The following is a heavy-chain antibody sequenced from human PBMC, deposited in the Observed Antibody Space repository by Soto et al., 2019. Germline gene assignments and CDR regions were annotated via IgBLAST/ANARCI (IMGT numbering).Heavy chain of an antibody. Sequence: QITLKESGPTLVKPTQTLTLTCTFSGFSLSSSGVGVVWIRQPPGKALEWLALIYWADDKRYSPSLSSRLTITKNTSKNQVVLTMTNMDPVDTATYYCAHMLGRVGPLDFWGQGTLVTVSS. CDR1: GFSLSSSGVG. CDR2: IYWADDK. J-gene: IGHJ4*02. V-gene: IGHV2-5*02. D-gene: IGHD7-27*01. CDR3: AHMLGRVGPLDF.